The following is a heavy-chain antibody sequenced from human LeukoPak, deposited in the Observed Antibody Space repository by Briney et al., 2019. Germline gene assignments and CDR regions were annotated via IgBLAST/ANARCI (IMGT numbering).Heavy chain of an antibody. CDR2: ISSSGSTI. CDR3: ARVGVEFDLDY. J-gene: IGHJ4*02. Sequence: KSGGSLRLSCAASGFTFSSYWMSWIRQAPGKGLEWVSYISSSGSTIYYADSVKGRFTISRDNAKNSLYLQMNSLRAEDTAVYYCARVGVEFDLDYWGQGTLVTVSS. D-gene: IGHD5-24*01. V-gene: IGHV3-11*04. CDR1: GFTFSSYW.